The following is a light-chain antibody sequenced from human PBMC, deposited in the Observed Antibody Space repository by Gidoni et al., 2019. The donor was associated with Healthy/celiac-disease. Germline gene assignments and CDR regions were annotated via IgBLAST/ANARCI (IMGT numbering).Light chain of an antibody. Sequence: DIQMTQSPSSVSASVGDRVPITCRASQGIRSWLAWYQQKPGKAPKLLIYAASSLQSGVPSRFSGRGSGTDFTLTSSSLQPEDFATYYCQQANSFLFTFGPGTKVDIK. J-gene: IGKJ3*01. V-gene: IGKV1-12*01. CDR1: QGIRSW. CDR2: AAS. CDR3: QQANSFLFT.